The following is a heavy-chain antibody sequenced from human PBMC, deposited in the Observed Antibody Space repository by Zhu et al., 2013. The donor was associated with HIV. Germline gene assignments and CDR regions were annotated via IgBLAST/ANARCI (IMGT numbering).Heavy chain of an antibody. CDR2: IIPIFGTA. V-gene: IGHV1-69*01. CDR3: ARRKDPQQLGGAHFDY. Sequence: QVQLVQSGAEVKKPGSSVKVSCKAYGGTFSSYGFSWVRQATGQGLEWMGGIIPIFGTANYAQKFQGRVTITADESTSTAYMDLSSLRSDDTAVYYCARRKDPQQLGGAHFDYWGQGTLVTVSS. J-gene: IGHJ4*02. CDR1: GGTFSSYG. D-gene: IGHD6-6*01.